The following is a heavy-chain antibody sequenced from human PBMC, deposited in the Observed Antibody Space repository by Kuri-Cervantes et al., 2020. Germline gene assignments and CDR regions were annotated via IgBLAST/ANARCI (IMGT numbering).Heavy chain of an antibody. Sequence: SLKISCAASGFTFDAYSMHWVRQAPGKGLEWVSGISWNSGSIGYADSVKGRFTISRDNAKNSLYLQMNSLRAEDTAVYYCAKDATSVIVVVNFDSWGQGTLVTVSS. CDR1: GFTFDAYS. CDR3: AKDATSVIVVVNFDS. V-gene: IGHV3-9*01. J-gene: IGHJ4*02. CDR2: ISWNSGSI. D-gene: IGHD3-22*01.